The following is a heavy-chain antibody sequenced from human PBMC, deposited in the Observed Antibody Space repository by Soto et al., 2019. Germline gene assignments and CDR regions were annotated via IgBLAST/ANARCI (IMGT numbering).Heavy chain of an antibody. D-gene: IGHD3-10*01. CDR3: AHRQGSTWDY. J-gene: IGHJ4*02. CDR2: IYGDDNK. V-gene: IGHV2-5*02. CDR1: GFSLTTSGVA. Sequence: QITLKESGPTLVKPTQTLTLTCTFSGFSLTTSGVAVGWIRQPPGKALEWLAIIYGDDNKRYSPSLKSRLIITKDTSEKQVVLTLTNMDPVDTATYCCAHRQGSTWDYWGQGTLVTVSS.